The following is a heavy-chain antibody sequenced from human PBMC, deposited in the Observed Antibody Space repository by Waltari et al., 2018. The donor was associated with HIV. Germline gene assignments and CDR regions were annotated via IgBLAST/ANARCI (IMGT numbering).Heavy chain of an antibody. V-gene: IGHV4-31*03. CDR1: CDSISSGGYY. CDR3: VRDRRLRFLRGFDR. CDR2: IYYPGST. J-gene: IGHJ5*02. Sequence: QVPLQESGPGLIQPSQTLSLTCPVSCDSISSGGYYWSWIRQHPVKGLEWIGHIYYPGSTDYNPSLKSRLNISVDTSDNQFSLNLSSVTAADTAVYYCVRDRRLRFLRGFDRWGQGTLVTGSS. D-gene: IGHD3-3*01.